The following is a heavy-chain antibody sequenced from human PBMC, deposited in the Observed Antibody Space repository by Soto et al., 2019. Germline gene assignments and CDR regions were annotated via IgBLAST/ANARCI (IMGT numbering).Heavy chain of an antibody. V-gene: IGHV3-23*01. Sequence: EVQLLESGGGLVQPGGSLRLSCAASGFTFSSYAMSWVRQAPGKGLEWVSAISGSGGSTYYADFVKGRFTISRNNSKNRLYLQMNILRVKDTAVDYCAKDGYYDSSGELDYWGQGTLVTVSS. CDR2: ISGSGGST. D-gene: IGHD3-22*01. CDR3: AKDGYYDSSGELDY. J-gene: IGHJ4*02. CDR1: GFTFSSYA.